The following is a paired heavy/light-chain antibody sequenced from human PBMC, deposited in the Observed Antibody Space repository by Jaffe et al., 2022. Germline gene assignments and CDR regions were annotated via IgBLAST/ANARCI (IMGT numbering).Heavy chain of an antibody. V-gene: IGHV3-73*02. Sequence: EVQLVESGGGLVQPGGSLILSCAASGFTFSGSAVHWVRQASGKGLEWVGHIGSKTKSYATAYGESVKGRFTISRDDSKNTAYLQMNSLKTEDTAVYYCLPVTSPGTKYYFDYWGQGTLVTVSS. D-gene: IGHD4-17*01. CDR3: LPVTSPGTKYYFDY. J-gene: IGHJ4*02. CDR2: IGSKTKSYAT. CDR1: GFTFSGSA.
Light chain of an antibody. CDR3: CSYAGSFTWV. J-gene: IGLJ3*02. CDR1: SSDVGIYNL. Sequence: QSALTQPASVSGSPGQSITISCTGTSSDVGIYNLVSWYQQHPGKAPKVMIYEVYKRPSGVSNRFSGSKSGNTASLTISGLQAEDEADYYCCSYAGSFTWVFGGGTKLTVL. CDR2: EVY. V-gene: IGLV2-23*02.